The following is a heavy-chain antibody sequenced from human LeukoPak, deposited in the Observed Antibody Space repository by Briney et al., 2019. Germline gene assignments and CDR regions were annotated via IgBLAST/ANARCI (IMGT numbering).Heavy chain of an antibody. CDR2: INHSGST. CDR3: ARPRKYYGRYSSSYLDY. D-gene: IGHD6-13*01. CDR1: GGSISSGDYF. Sequence: PSETLSLTCTVSGGSISSGDYFWSWIRQPPGKGLEWIGEINHSGSTNYNPSLKSRVTISVDTSKNQFSLKLSSVTAADTAVYYCARPRKYYGRYSSSYLDYWGQGTLVTVSS. V-gene: IGHV4-39*07. J-gene: IGHJ4*02.